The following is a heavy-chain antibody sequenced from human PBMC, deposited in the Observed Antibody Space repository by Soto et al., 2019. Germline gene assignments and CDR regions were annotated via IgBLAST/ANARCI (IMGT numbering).Heavy chain of an antibody. V-gene: IGHV4-34*01. Sequence: QVQLQQWGAGLLKPSETLSLTCAVYGGSFSGYQWTWIRQTPGKRLEWIGEINDSGNINYNPSLKSRVTILVDTPKKQISQKLSSVTAADTAVYYCARGLILWFGEFSRRGGYYYYMDVWGKGTTVTVSS. D-gene: IGHD3-10*01. J-gene: IGHJ6*03. CDR2: INDSGNI. CDR1: GGSFSGYQ. CDR3: ARGLILWFGEFSRRGGYYYYMDV.